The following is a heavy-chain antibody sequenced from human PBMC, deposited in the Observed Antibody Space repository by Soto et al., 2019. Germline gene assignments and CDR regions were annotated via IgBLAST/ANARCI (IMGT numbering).Heavy chain of an antibody. CDR2: ISSSSSYI. CDR3: ARDLELERRSLWGMDV. Sequence: EVQLVESGGGLVKPGGSLRLSCAASGFTFSSYSMNWVRQAPGKGLEWVSSISSSSSYIYHADSVKGRFTISRDNAKNSLYLQMNSLRAEDTAVYYCARDLELERRSLWGMDVWGQGTTVTVSS. J-gene: IGHJ6*02. CDR1: GFTFSSYS. D-gene: IGHD1-1*01. V-gene: IGHV3-21*01.